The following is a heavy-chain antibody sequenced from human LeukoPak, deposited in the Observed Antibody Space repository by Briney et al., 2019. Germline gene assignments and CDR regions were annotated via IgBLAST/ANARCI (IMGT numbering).Heavy chain of an antibody. CDR1: GFTFSSYG. V-gene: IGHV3-33*01. CDR3: ATIAPYGGNSLGY. D-gene: IGHD4-23*01. CDR2: IWYDGSNK. J-gene: IGHJ4*02. Sequence: PGGSLRLSCAASGFTFSSYGMHWVRQAPGKGLGWVAVIWYDGSNKYYADSVKGRFTISRDSSKNTLYQQMNSLRAEDTAVYYCATIAPYGGNSLGYWGQGTLVTVSS.